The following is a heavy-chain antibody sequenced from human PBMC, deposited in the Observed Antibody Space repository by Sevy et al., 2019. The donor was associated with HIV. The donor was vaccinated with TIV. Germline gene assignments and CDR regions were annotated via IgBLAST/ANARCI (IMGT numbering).Heavy chain of an antibody. D-gene: IGHD2-15*01. CDR1: GGSFSGYY. V-gene: IGHV4-34*01. J-gene: IGHJ3*02. Sequence: SETLSLTCAVYGGSFSGYYWSWIRQPPGKGLEWIGEINHSGGTNYNPSLKSRVTISVDTSKNQFSLKLNSVTAADTAVYYCARHCTGSSCSHAFNIWGQGAMVTISS. CDR3: ARHCTGSSCSHAFNI. CDR2: INHSGGT.